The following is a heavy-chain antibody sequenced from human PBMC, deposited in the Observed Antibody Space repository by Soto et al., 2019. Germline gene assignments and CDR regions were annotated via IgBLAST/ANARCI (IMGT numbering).Heavy chain of an antibody. CDR1: GGSISSGGYY. J-gene: IGHJ6*02. CDR3: ARQGFGPLHGLVDV. Sequence: PSETLSLTCTVSGGSISSGGYYWSWIRQHPGKRMEWIGYVHHSWGSSYNPSLQSRVAISLDTSKSQFSLKVTSVTATDTAVYYCARQGFGPLHGLVDVWGQGTTVTVSS. V-gene: IGHV4-61*08. CDR2: VHHSWGS. D-gene: IGHD3-10*01.